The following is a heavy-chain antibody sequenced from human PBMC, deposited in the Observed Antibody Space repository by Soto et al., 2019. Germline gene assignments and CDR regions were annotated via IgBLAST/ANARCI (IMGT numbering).Heavy chain of an antibody. CDR1: GFMFSNYA. D-gene: IGHD6-19*01. J-gene: IGHJ4*02. Sequence: GGSLRLSCAASGFMFSNYAMSWVRQAPGKGLEWVSSISGGGDSTHYADSVKGRFTMSRDNSKNTLFLQMNNLGAEDTAVYYCAKDNLAIAGTIYFDYWGQATLVTVSS. V-gene: IGHV3-23*01. CDR2: ISGGGDST. CDR3: AKDNLAIAGTIYFDY.